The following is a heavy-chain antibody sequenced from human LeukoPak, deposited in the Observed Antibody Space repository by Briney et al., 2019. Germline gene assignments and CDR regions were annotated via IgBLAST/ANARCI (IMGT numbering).Heavy chain of an antibody. J-gene: IGHJ5*02. D-gene: IGHD1-26*01. CDR1: GFTFSSYG. V-gene: IGHV3-23*01. CDR2: ISGTGGST. Sequence: ESGGSLRLSCAASGFTFSSYGMSWVRQAPGKGLEWVPLISGTGGSTYYADSVKGRFAISRDNSKNTLYLQMNSLRAEDTAVYYCAKDYEPLVGVHRWGDWFDPWGQGTLVTVSS. CDR3: AKDYEPLVGVHRWGDWFDP.